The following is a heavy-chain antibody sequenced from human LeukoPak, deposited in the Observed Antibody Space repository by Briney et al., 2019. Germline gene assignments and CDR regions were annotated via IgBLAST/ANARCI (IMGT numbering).Heavy chain of an antibody. CDR2: IYHSGTT. CDR1: GGSISSGGYS. J-gene: IGHJ4*02. Sequence: NPSQTLSLTCAVSGGSISSGGYSWSWIRQPPGKGLEWIGSIYHSGTTYYNPSLKSPVTRSVDRSKNQFSLKLSSVTAADTAVYYCARTSFHYYDSSGFDYWGQGTLVTVSS. V-gene: IGHV4-30-2*01. CDR3: ARTSFHYYDSSGFDY. D-gene: IGHD3-22*01.